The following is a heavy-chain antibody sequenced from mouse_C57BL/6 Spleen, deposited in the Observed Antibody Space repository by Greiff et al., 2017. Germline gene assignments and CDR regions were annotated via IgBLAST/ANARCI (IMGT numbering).Heavy chain of an antibody. CDR3: TGSNRPFYYAMDY. CDR1: GYTFTSYW. D-gene: IGHD2-5*01. V-gene: IGHV1-5*01. J-gene: IGHJ4*01. CDR2: IYPGNSDT. Sequence: VQLQQSGTVLARPGASVKMSCKTSGYTFTSYWMHWVKQRPGQGLEWIGAIYPGNSDTSYNQKFKGKAKLTAVTSASTAYMELSSLTNEDSAVYYCTGSNRPFYYAMDYWGQGTSVTVSS.